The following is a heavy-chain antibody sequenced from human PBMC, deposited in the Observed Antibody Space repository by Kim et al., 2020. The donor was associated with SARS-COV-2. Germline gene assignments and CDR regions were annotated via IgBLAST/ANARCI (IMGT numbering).Heavy chain of an antibody. D-gene: IGHD3-22*01. Sequence: GGSLRLSCAASGFTVSSNYMSWVRQAPGKGLEWVSVIYSGGSTYYADSVKGRFTISRDNSKNTLYLQMNSLRAEDTAVYYCARDLASYYYDSSGYYDPYGMDVCGQGTTVTVSS. CDR2: IYSGGST. V-gene: IGHV3-53*01. J-gene: IGHJ6*02. CDR3: ARDLASYYYDSSGYYDPYGMDV. CDR1: GFTVSSNY.